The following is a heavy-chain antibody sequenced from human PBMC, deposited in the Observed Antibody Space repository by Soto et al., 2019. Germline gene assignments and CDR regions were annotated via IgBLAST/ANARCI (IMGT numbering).Heavy chain of an antibody. J-gene: IGHJ4*02. CDR1: GGSISSYY. D-gene: IGHD3-22*01. CDR3: ARGFHYYDSSGYYS. Sequence: SETLSLTCTVSGGSISSYYLSWIRQPPGKGLEWIGYIYYSGSTNYNPSLKSRVTISVDTSKNQFSLKLSSVTAADTAVYYCARGFHYYDSSGYYSWGQGTLVTVSS. V-gene: IGHV4-59*01. CDR2: IYYSGST.